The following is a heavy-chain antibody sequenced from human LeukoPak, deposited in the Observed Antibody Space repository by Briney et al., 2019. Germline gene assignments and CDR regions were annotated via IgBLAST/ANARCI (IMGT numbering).Heavy chain of an antibody. D-gene: IGHD6-13*01. CDR1: GGSISSLF. V-gene: IGHV4-59*11. CDR3: ARDFYSSSWYVVWWFDP. J-gene: IGHJ5*02. Sequence: SETLSLTCSVSGGSISSLFWTWIRQSPGKGLEWLGYTYFTGTSNYNPSFASRVTISVDTSKNQFSLKLSSVTAADTAVYYCARDFYSSSWYVVWWFDPWGQGTLDTVSS. CDR2: TYFTGTS.